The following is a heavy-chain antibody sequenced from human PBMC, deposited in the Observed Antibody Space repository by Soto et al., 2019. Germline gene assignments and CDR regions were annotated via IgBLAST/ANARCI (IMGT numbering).Heavy chain of an antibody. CDR2: IIPVFQTA. CDR3: ARGGSGYTWFNEF. V-gene: IGHV1-69*13. J-gene: IGHJ4*02. Sequence: SVKVSCKASGGLFSSYPISWVRQVPGQGLEWMGGIIPVFQTAYYTQRFQGRVTITADESTNTAYMELSSLRSEDTASYYCARGGSGYTWFNEFWGQGTLVTVSS. CDR1: GGLFSSYP. D-gene: IGHD3-22*01.